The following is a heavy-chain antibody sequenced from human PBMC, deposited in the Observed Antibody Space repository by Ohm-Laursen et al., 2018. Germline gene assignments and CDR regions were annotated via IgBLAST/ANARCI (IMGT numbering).Heavy chain of an antibody. V-gene: IGHV3-23*01. CDR3: ARDPRGYSYGFNVY. J-gene: IGHJ4*02. Sequence: SLRLSCAASGFTFSSYAMNWVRQAPGEGLEWVSAISGTDGSTYYADSVKGRFTISRDNAKNSLYLQMNSLRAEDTAVYYCARDPRGYSYGFNVYWGQGTLVTVSS. D-gene: IGHD5-18*01. CDR2: ISGTDGST. CDR1: GFTFSSYA.